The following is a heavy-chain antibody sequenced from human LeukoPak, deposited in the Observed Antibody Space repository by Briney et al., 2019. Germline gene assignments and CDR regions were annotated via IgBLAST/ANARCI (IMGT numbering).Heavy chain of an antibody. CDR3: ARTTSMNYVGGAFDI. V-gene: IGHV3-74*01. D-gene: IGHD1-7*01. CDR2: INSDGSRT. CDR1: GFTFSSYW. Sequence: PGGSLRLSCAASGFTFSSYWMHWVRQAPGRGLVWVSRINSDGSRTTYADSVKGRFTISRDNAKNTLYLQMNSLRAEDTAVYYCARTTSMNYVGGAFDIWGQGTMVTVSS. J-gene: IGHJ3*02.